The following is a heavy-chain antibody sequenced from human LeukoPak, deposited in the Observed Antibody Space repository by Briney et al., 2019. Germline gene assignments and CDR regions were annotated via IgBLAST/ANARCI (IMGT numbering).Heavy chain of an antibody. CDR1: GFTFGDYA. V-gene: IGHV3-7*03. D-gene: IGHD3-22*01. CDR3: ARDYYDSSGYSYDAFDI. CDR2: IRQDGSEK. J-gene: IGHJ3*02. Sequence: PGRSLRLSCTASGFTFGDYALSWFRQAPGKGLEWVANIRQDGSEKYYVDSVKGRFTISRDNAKNSLYLQMNSLRAEDTAVYYCARDYYDSSGYSYDAFDIWGQGRMVTVSS.